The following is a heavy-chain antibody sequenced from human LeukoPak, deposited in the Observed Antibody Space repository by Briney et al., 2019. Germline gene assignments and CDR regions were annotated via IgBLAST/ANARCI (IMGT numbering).Heavy chain of an antibody. Sequence: GGSLRLSCAASGXTFSTYWMHWVRQVPGKGLVWVSRINSDGSITTYADSVKGRFTISRDNAKNTLYLQMNSLRVEDTAVYYCAGGISATGGGWGQGTMVTVSS. J-gene: IGHJ3*01. CDR3: AGGISATGGG. V-gene: IGHV3-74*01. CDR2: INSDGSIT. D-gene: IGHD6-13*01. CDR1: GXTFSTYW.